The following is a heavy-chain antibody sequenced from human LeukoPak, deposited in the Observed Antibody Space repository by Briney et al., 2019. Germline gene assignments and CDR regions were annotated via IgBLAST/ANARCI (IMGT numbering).Heavy chain of an antibody. Sequence: PGGSLRLSCAASGFTFSSHVMSWVRQAPGKGLEWVSAISNSGDSTSYADSVKGRLTISRDNSKSTLYLQMNSLRAEDTAVYYCASTGYGVRDYWGQGTLVTVSS. J-gene: IGHJ4*02. D-gene: IGHD4-17*01. V-gene: IGHV3-23*01. CDR3: ASTGYGVRDY. CDR1: GFTFSSHV. CDR2: ISNSGDST.